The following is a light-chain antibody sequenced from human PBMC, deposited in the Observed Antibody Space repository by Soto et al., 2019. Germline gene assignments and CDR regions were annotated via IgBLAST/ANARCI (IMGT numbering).Light chain of an antibody. V-gene: IGLV2-8*01. Sequence: QSALTQPPSASGSPGQSVTISCTGTSSDVGAYNYVSWYQQHPGKAPKLIIYEVSKRPSGVPDRFSGSKSGNTASLTVSGLQAEDEAAYYCLSYAGSDNSIFGGGTKLTVL. J-gene: IGLJ2*01. CDR3: LSYAGSDNSI. CDR2: EVS. CDR1: SSDVGAYNY.